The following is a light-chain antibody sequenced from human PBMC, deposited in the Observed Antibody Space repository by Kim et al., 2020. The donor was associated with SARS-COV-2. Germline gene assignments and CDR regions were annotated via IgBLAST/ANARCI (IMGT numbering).Light chain of an antibody. CDR2: DAS. CDR3: QPRDSWPPKFT. J-gene: IGKJ3*01. V-gene: IGKV3-11*01. Sequence: IPLTQSPATLSLAPGDRATLSCRASQSIGSLLAWYQQKPGQTPRLLIYDASNRATGIPARFSGSGSGTDFTLTISSLEPDDFAVYYCQPRDSWPPKFTLGPGTKVDIK. CDR1: QSIGSL.